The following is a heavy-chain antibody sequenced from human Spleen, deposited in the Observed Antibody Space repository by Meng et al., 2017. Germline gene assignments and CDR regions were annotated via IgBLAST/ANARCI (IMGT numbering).Heavy chain of an antibody. V-gene: IGHV1-2*06. CDR2: INPNSGGT. D-gene: IGHD6-13*01. CDR1: GYTFTGYY. Sequence: QVHLVQSGAEVKKPGASVTLSCKTSGYTFTGYYVHWVRQAPGQGLEWMGRINPNSGGTNFAQKFQGRITMARDTSISTAYMELSGLRSDDTAMYYCARDEDISAAGKLFGDYWGQGTLVTVSS. CDR3: ARDEDISAAGKLFGDY. J-gene: IGHJ4*02.